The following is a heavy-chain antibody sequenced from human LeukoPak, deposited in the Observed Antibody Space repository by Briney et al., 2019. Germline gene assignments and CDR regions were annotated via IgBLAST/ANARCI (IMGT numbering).Heavy chain of an antibody. CDR3: ARDSGYYDSSGYWAPVGSMDV. V-gene: IGHV4-39*02. CDR2: ISYTGST. Sequence: SETLSLTCTVSDGSISNRVYYWGWIRQPPGKGLEWIGSISYTGSTYYNPSLKRRVTISVDTSKNQFSLKLSSVTAADTAVYYCARDSGYYDSSGYWAPVGSMDVWGQGTTVTVSS. J-gene: IGHJ6*02. D-gene: IGHD3-22*01. CDR1: DGSISNRVYY.